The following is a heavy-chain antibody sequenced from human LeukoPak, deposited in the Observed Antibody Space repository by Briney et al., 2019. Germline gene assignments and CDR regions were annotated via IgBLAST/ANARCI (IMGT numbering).Heavy chain of an antibody. V-gene: IGHV1-2*02. CDR2: ISTNIGGT. Sequence: GASVKVSCKASGYXFTDYYIHWLRQAPGQGLEWMGWISTNIGGTNYGQKFRGRVTMTKDTSVSTAYLELSGLTSDDTAVYYCARDGSFDFWGQGTLVTVSS. CDR1: GYXFTDYY. D-gene: IGHD5-12*01. CDR3: ARDGSFDF. J-gene: IGHJ4*02.